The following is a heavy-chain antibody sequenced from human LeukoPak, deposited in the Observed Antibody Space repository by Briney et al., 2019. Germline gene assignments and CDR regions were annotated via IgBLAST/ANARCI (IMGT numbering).Heavy chain of an antibody. CDR1: GGTLISYA. CDR2: IIPILGIA. CDR3: QVTSTPYYFDY. D-gene: IGHD5-18*01. J-gene: IGHJ4*02. V-gene: IGHV1-69*10. Sequence: SVKVSCKASGGTLISYAISRVRQAPGQGLEWMGGIIPILGIANYPQKFQGRVTHTSDRSTNKPYMDVSGLRYVCRHVYEFQVTSTPYYFDYWGQGTLVTVSS.